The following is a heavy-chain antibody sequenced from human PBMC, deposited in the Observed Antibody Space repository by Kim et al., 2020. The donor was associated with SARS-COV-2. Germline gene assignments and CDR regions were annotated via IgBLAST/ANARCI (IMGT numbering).Heavy chain of an antibody. Sequence: SVKVSCKASGDTVRDYLFSWVRQAPGQGLEWMGWIIPIFGTPTYAQNFQGRVTITADESSTTDEFTTAAYMELTSLRSEDTAFYYCALGDPPDFWGQGT. V-gene: IGHV1-69*13. D-gene: IGHD2-21*02. CDR1: GDTVRDYL. CDR2: IIPIFGTP. J-gene: IGHJ4*02. CDR3: ALGDPPDF.